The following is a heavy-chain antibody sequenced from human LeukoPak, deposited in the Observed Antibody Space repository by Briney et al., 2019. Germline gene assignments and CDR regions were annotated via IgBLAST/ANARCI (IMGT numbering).Heavy chain of an antibody. D-gene: IGHD5-18*01. J-gene: IGHJ4*02. CDR3: ARGEQLWPGSPFDS. CDR1: GGTFSSYA. CDR2: IIPIFGTA. Sequence: SVKVSCKASGGTFSSYAISWVRQAPGQGLEWMGGIIPIFGTANYAQKFQGRVTITADESTSTAYMELSSLRSEDPAVSYCARGEQLWPGSPFDSWGQGTLVTVSS. V-gene: IGHV1-69*13.